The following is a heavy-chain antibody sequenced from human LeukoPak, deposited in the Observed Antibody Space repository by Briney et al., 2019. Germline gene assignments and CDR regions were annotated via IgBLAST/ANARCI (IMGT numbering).Heavy chain of an antibody. V-gene: IGHV1-2*02. J-gene: IGHJ6*02. D-gene: IGHD2-21*02. CDR1: GYTFTGYY. Sequence: ASVKVSCKASGYTFTGYYMHWVRQAPGQGLEGMGWINPNSGGTNYAQKFQGRVTMTRDTSISTAYVELSRLRSDDTAVYYCAREWVTAPYYYYGMDVWGQGTTVTASS. CDR2: INPNSGGT. CDR3: AREWVTAPYYYYGMDV.